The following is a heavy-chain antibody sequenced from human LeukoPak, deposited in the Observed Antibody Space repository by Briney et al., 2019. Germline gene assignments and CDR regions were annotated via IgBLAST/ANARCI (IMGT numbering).Heavy chain of an antibody. D-gene: IGHD6-13*01. CDR1: GYTFTSYD. J-gene: IGHJ4*02. CDR2: MNPNSGNT. CDR3: ARARALRAAVNY. V-gene: IGHV1-8*02. Sequence: GASVKVSCKASGYTFTSYDINWVRQATGQGLEWMGWMNPNSGNTGYAQKFQGRVTMTRDTSISTAYMELSSLRSDDTAVYYCARARALRAAVNYWGQGTLVTVSS.